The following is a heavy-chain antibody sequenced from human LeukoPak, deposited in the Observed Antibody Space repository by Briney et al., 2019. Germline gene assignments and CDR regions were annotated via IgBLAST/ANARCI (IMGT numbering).Heavy chain of an antibody. J-gene: IGHJ4*02. Sequence: PSETLSLTCAVYGGSFSGYSWNWIRQPPVKGLEWIGEINHSGGTNYNPSLKSRVTISVDTSKKQFSLKLSSVTAADTAVYYCVRAGYYYDSSGYLDYWGQGTLVTVSS. CDR2: INHSGGT. D-gene: IGHD3-22*01. CDR1: GGSFSGYS. CDR3: VRAGYYYDSSGYLDY. V-gene: IGHV4-34*01.